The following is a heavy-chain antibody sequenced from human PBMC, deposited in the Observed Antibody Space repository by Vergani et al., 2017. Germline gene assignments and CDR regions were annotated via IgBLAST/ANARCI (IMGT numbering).Heavy chain of an antibody. CDR3: ARKWSYYYYMDV. D-gene: IGHD2-15*01. CDR1: GYTFTSYD. V-gene: IGHV1-8*01. J-gene: IGHJ6*03. CDR2: MNPNSGNT. Sequence: QVQLVQSGAEVKKPGSSVKVSCKASGYTFTSYDINWVRQATGQGLEWMGWMNPNSGNTGYAQKFQGRVTMTRNTSISPAYMDLRRLRSADTAVYYCARKWSYYYYMDVWGKGTTVTVSS.